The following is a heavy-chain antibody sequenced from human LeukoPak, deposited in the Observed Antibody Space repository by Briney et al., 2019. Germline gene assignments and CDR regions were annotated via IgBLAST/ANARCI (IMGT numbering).Heavy chain of an antibody. D-gene: IGHD3-22*01. J-gene: IGHJ3*01. V-gene: IGHV1-18*04. CDR2: ISAYNGDK. Sequence: ASVKVSCKASGYSVANYGVSWVRQAPGQGLEWMGWISAYNGDKNSAPKFQGRVTMTTDTSTNTVYMELRSLRSDDTAVYYCARDYPLIVLGTFDFWGQGTMVTVSS. CDR3: ARDYPLIVLGTFDF. CDR1: GYSVANYG.